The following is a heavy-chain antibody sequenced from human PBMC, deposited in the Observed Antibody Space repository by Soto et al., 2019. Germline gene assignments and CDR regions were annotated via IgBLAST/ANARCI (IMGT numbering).Heavy chain of an antibody. D-gene: IGHD6-19*01. Sequence: GGSLRLSCAASGFTFSSYAMHWVRQAPGKGLEWVAVISYDGSNKYYADSVKGRFTISRDNSKNTLYLQMNSLRAEDTAVYYCARWAAGTGGYYFDYWGQGTLVTVSS. CDR3: ARWAAGTGGYYFDY. J-gene: IGHJ4*02. CDR2: ISYDGSNK. CDR1: GFTFSSYA. V-gene: IGHV3-30-3*01.